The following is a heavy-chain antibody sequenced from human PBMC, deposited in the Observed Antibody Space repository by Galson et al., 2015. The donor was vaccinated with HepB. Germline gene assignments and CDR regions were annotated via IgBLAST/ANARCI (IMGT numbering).Heavy chain of an antibody. CDR3: ASLPYDYVWGSYRPGGY. D-gene: IGHD3-16*02. CDR2: IWYDGSNK. CDR1: GFTFSSYG. V-gene: IGHV3-33*01. Sequence: LRLSCAASGFTFSSYGMHWVRQAPGKGLEWVAVIWYDGSNKYYADSVKGRFTISRDNSKNTLYLQMNSLRAEDTAVYYCASLPYDYVWGSYRPGGYWGQGTLVTVSS. J-gene: IGHJ4*02.